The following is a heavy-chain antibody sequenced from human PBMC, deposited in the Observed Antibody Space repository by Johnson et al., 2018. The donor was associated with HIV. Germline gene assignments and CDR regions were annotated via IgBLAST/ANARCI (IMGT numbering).Heavy chain of an antibody. J-gene: IGHJ3*02. Sequence: VQLVESGGGLVKPGGSLRLSCAASGFTFSSYAMSWVRQAPGQGLEWVSAISGSGGSTYYADSVQGRFTISRDNSKNTLYMQMNSLRAEDTAVYYCAKDGQRGRAMIVARLGAFDIWGQGTMVTVSS. CDR1: GFTFSSYA. CDR3: AKDGQRGRAMIVARLGAFDI. CDR2: ISGSGGST. D-gene: IGHD3-22*01. V-gene: IGHV3-23*04.